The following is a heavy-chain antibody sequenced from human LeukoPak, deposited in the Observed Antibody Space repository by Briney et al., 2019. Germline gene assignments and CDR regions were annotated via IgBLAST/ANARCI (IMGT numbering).Heavy chain of an antibody. V-gene: IGHV3-7*03. CDR1: GFTFSSYW. J-gene: IGHJ4*02. CDR2: IKQDGSEK. CDR3: ARSQWLADRYFDY. D-gene: IGHD6-19*01. Sequence: GGSLRLSCAASGFTFSSYWMSWVRQAPGKGLEWVADIKQDGSEKYYVDSVKGRFTISRDNAKNSLYLQMNSLRAEDTAVYYCARSQWLADRYFDYGGQGTLVTVSA.